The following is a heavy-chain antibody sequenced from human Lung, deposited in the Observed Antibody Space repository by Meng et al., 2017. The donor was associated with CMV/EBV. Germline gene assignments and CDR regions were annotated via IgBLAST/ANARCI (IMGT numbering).Heavy chain of an antibody. CDR2: IWYDGTNK. J-gene: IGHJ6*02. Sequence: GGSXRLSCAASGFRFSSFGMHWVRLAPGKGLEWVAVIWYDGTNKYYVGYVKGRFTISRDNSKNTLFLQMDRVRVEETAVYYCAKYTLAGINSYYGMDVWGQGXTVTVSS. V-gene: IGHV3-33*06. CDR3: AKYTLAGINSYYGMDV. D-gene: IGHD1-1*01. CDR1: GFRFSSFG.